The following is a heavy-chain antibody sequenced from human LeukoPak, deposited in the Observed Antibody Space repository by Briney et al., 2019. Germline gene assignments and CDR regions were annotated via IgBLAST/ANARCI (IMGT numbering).Heavy chain of an antibody. J-gene: IGHJ4*02. CDR1: GFTFSSYS. Sequence: GGSLRLSCAASGFTFSSYSMNWVRQAPGKGLEWISYISYTGTIYYADSVKGRFTVSRDNAENSLYLQMISLRAEDTAIYYCARGSGGVGASLPYWGQGALVTVSS. CDR3: ARGSGGVGASLPY. CDR2: ISYTGTI. V-gene: IGHV3-48*01. D-gene: IGHD3-16*01.